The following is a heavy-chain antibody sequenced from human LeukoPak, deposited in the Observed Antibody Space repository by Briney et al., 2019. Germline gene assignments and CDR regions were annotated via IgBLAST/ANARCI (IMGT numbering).Heavy chain of an antibody. CDR1: GGTFSSYA. Sequence: SVKVSCKASGGTFSSYAISWVRQAPGQGLEWMGRIIPILGIANYAQKFQGRVTITADKSTSTAYMELSSLRSEDTAVYYCAKDFPIRSVGAPFDYWGQGTLVTVSS. J-gene: IGHJ4*02. V-gene: IGHV1-69*04. CDR3: AKDFPIRSVGAPFDY. D-gene: IGHD1-26*01. CDR2: IIPILGIA.